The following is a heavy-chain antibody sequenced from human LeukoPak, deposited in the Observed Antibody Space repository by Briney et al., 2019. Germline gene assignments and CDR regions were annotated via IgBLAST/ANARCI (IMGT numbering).Heavy chain of an antibody. CDR2: IRGSGGST. V-gene: IGHV3-23*01. CDR3: ADQAYYYGSGSYYGGDY. D-gene: IGHD3-10*01. J-gene: IGHJ4*02. CDR1: GFTFSSYA. Sequence: PGGSLRLSCAASGFTFSSYAMSWVRQAPGKGLEWVSAIRGSGGSTYYADSVKGRFTISRDNSKNTLYLQMNSLRAEDTAVYYCADQAYYYGSGSYYGGDYWGQGTLVTVSS.